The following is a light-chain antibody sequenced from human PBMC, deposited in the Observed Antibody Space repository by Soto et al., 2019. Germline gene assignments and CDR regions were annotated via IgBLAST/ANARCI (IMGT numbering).Light chain of an antibody. Sequence: DIQMAQSPSILSASVGDRVTITCRASQSISSWLAWYQQKPGKAPNLLIYKASHLENGVPSRFSGSGSGTEFPLTISSLQPGDFATYYCQHYNTYQWTFGQGTKV. J-gene: IGKJ1*01. CDR3: QHYNTYQWT. V-gene: IGKV1-5*03. CDR2: KAS. CDR1: QSISSW.